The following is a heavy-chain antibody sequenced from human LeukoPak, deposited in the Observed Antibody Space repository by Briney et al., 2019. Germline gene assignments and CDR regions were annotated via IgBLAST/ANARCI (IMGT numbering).Heavy chain of an antibody. Sequence: ASVKVSCKASGYTFTTYGISWVRQAPGQGLEWMGWITGYNGATNYAQKFQGRVTLTTDTSTSAAYVELRSLRSDDTAVYYCARGYCSSTSCLHYYYYMDVWGKGTTVTVSS. CDR3: ARGYCSSTSCLHYYYYMDV. CDR1: GYTFTTYG. CDR2: ITGYNGAT. D-gene: IGHD2-2*01. J-gene: IGHJ6*03. V-gene: IGHV1-18*01.